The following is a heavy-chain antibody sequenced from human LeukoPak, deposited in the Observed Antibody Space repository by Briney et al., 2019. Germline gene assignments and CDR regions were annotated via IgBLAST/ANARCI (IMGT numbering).Heavy chain of an antibody. J-gene: IGHJ4*02. CDR2: IYYSGST. V-gene: IGHV4-39*01. Sequence: SETLSLTCTVSGGSISSSNYYWGWIRQPPGKGLEWIGSIYYSGSTYYNPSLKSRVTISVDTSKNHFSLKLSSVTAADTAVYYCARNIYGSGWFSDYWGQGTLVTVSS. D-gene: IGHD6-19*01. CDR1: GGSISSSNYY. CDR3: ARNIYGSGWFSDY.